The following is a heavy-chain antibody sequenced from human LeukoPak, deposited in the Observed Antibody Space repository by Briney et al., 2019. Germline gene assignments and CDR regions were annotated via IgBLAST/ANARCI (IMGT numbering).Heavy chain of an antibody. D-gene: IGHD3-10*01. CDR1: GFTVSSNY. V-gene: IGHV3-66*01. CDR2: IYSGGST. J-gene: IGHJ4*02. Sequence: GGSLRLSCAASGFTVSSNYMSWVRQAPGKGLEWVSVIYSGGSTYYADSVKGRFTISRDNSKNTLYLQMNSLRAEDTAVYYCASLVVRGRYFDYWGQGTLVTVSS. CDR3: ASLVVRGRYFDY.